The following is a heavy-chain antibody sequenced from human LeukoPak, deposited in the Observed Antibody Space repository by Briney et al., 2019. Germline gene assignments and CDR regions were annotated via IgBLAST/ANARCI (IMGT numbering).Heavy chain of an antibody. J-gene: IGHJ6*03. CDR2: INPNSGGT. Sequence: ASVKVSCKASGYTFTGYYMHWVRQAPGQGLEWMGWINPNSGGTNYAQKFQGRVTMTRDTSISTAYMELSRLRSDDTAVYYCARASYSYGQNHYYMDVWGKGTTVTVSS. CDR3: ARASYSYGQNHYYMDV. V-gene: IGHV1-2*02. CDR1: GYTFTGYY. D-gene: IGHD5-18*01.